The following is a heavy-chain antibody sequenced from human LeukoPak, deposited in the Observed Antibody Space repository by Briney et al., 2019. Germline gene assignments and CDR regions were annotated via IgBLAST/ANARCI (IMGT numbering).Heavy chain of an antibody. CDR1: GGSISSSSYY. J-gene: IGHJ4*02. CDR2: IYYSGST. Sequence: SETLSLTCTVSGGSISSSSYYWGWIRQPPGKGLEWIGSIYYSGSTYYNPSLKSRVTISVDTSKNQFSLKLSSVTAADTAVYYCARLVIANEKSRRVVPAAICDYWGQGTLVTVSS. D-gene: IGHD2-2*02. CDR3: ARLVIANEKSRRVVPAAICDY. V-gene: IGHV4-39*01.